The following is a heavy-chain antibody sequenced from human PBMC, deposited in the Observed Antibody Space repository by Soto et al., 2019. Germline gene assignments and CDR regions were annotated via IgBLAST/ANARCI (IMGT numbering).Heavy chain of an antibody. D-gene: IGHD3-16*01. CDR3: ASTWGSHDS. V-gene: IGHV3-48*01. Sequence: EVQLVESGGGLVQPGGSLRLSCAASGFTFSDYSMNWVRQTPERGLEWISYISSSSTSIYYADSVRGRSTISRDEAKSSVFLQLHRLRAEDTAVYYCASTWGSHDSWGQGTLVTVSS. J-gene: IGHJ4*02. CDR1: GFTFSDYS. CDR2: ISSSSTSI.